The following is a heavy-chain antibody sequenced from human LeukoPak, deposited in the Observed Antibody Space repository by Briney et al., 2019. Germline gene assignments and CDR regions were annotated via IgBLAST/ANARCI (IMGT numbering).Heavy chain of an antibody. V-gene: IGHV1-8*01. CDR1: GYTFTRYD. CDR3: ARANGDYDY. Sequence: GASVKVSCKASGYTFTRYDINWVRQATGQGLEWMGWMNPKSDNRGYAQKFQGRVTMTTNPSISTAYMELSSLRSEDTAVYYFARANGDYDYWGQGTLVTVSS. D-gene: IGHD4-17*01. J-gene: IGHJ4*02. CDR2: MNPKSDNR.